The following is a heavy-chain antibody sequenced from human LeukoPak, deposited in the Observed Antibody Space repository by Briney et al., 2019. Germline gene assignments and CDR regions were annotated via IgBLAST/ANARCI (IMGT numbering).Heavy chain of an antibody. CDR2: INQDGSVR. Sequence: GGSLRLSCAASGFNYGTFWMSWVRQGPGRGLEWVAKINQDGSVRDYVDSVKGRFTISRDNANNFLHLQMNSLRADDAAVYYCARDQNFYDTTGEGYFQHWGQGTLVTVSS. CDR1: GFNYGTFW. J-gene: IGHJ1*01. CDR3: ARDQNFYDTTGEGYFQH. V-gene: IGHV3-7*01. D-gene: IGHD3-22*01.